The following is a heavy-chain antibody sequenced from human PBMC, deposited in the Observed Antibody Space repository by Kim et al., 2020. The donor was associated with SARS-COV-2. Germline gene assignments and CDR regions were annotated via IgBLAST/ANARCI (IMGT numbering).Heavy chain of an antibody. CDR1: GFTFSSYS. Sequence: GGSLRLSCAASGFTFSSYSMNWVRQAPGKGLEWVSSISSSSSYIYYADSVKGRFTISRDNAKNSLYLQMNSLRAEDTAVYYCARWGAGYCSSTSCYVDYWGQGTLVTVSS. CDR2: ISSSSSYI. V-gene: IGHV3-21*01. D-gene: IGHD2-2*01. CDR3: ARWGAGYCSSTSCYVDY. J-gene: IGHJ4*02.